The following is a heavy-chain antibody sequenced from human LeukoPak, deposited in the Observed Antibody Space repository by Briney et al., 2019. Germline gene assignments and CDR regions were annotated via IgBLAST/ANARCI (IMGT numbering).Heavy chain of an antibody. Sequence: GGSLRLSCAESGFTFSNYDRHWVRQAPGKGLEWVAVIWYDGSNKYYADSVKGRFTISRDNSKNTLYLQMNTLRAEDTAVYYCARDPGGVVYFDYWGQGTLVTVSS. V-gene: IGHV3-33*01. J-gene: IGHJ4*02. D-gene: IGHD2-8*01. CDR2: IWYDGSNK. CDR3: ARDPGGVVYFDY. CDR1: GFTFSNYD.